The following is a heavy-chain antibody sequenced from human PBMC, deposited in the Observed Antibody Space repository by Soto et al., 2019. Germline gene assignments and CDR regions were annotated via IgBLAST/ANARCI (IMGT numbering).Heavy chain of an antibody. Sequence: ASVKVSCKAYGYTFTSYAIHWVRQAPGQRLERMGWINAGNGNSKYSQKFQARVTITRDTSASTVYMELSSLKSEDTAVYYCARDRWYSSTRPPDNWGQGTLVTVSS. J-gene: IGHJ4*02. V-gene: IGHV1-3*01. CDR1: GYTFTSYA. CDR2: INAGNGNS. CDR3: ARDRWYSSTRPPDN. D-gene: IGHD6-13*01.